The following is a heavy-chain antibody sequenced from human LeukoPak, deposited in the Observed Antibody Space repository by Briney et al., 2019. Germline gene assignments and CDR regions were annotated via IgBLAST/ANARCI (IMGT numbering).Heavy chain of an antibody. CDR1: GYTLTELS. CDR2: FDPEDGET. Sequence: ASVKVSCKVSGYTLTELSMHWVRQAPGKGLEWMGGFDPEDGETIYAQEFQGRVTMTADTSTDTAYMELSSLRSEDTAVYYCATAEGRLRTKDAFDIWGQGTMVTVSS. J-gene: IGHJ3*02. CDR3: ATAEGRLRTKDAFDI. V-gene: IGHV1-24*01. D-gene: IGHD6-25*01.